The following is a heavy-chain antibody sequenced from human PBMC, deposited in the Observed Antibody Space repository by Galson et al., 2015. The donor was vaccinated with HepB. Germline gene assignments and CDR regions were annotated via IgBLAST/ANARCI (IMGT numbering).Heavy chain of an antibody. Sequence: SVKVSCKASGYTFTGYYMHWVRQAPGQGLEWMGWINPNSGGTNYAQKFQGRVTMTRDTSISTAYMELSRLRSDDTPVYYCARAPNWGSSGRFDPWGQGTLVTVSS. D-gene: IGHD7-27*01. J-gene: IGHJ5*02. CDR2: INPNSGGT. V-gene: IGHV1-2*02. CDR3: ARAPNWGSSGRFDP. CDR1: GYTFTGYY.